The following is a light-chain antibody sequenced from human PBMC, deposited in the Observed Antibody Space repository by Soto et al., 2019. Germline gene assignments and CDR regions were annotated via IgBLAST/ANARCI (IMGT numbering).Light chain of an antibody. CDR2: EVN. Sequence: QSVLSQPASVSGSPGQSVTISCTGTSSDIGSYNLVSWYHHHPGQAPKLVIYEVNKRPSVDSNRFSGSKSGNTASLTIAGLQPEDEGEYYCCSYAGGRTFVVFGGGTKVTV. V-gene: IGLV2-23*02. CDR3: CSYAGGRTFVV. CDR1: SSDIGSYNL. J-gene: IGLJ3*02.